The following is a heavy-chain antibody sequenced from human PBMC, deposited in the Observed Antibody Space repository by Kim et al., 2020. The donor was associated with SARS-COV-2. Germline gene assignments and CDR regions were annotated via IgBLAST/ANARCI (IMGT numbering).Heavy chain of an antibody. Sequence: AEPVKGRFTIARDNAKNLLYLRMNSLRAEDTAIYYCASEECSDSTCYYWGEGALVTVSS. D-gene: IGHD2-15*01. V-gene: IGHV3-21*01. J-gene: IGHJ4*02. CDR3: ASEECSDSTCYY.